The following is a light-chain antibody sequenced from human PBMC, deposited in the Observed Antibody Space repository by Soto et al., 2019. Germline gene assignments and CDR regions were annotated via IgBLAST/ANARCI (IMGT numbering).Light chain of an antibody. Sequence: QSVLTQPASVSGSPGQSITISCTGTSSDVGGYNYVSWYQQHPGKAPKLMIYDVRNRPSGVSNRFSGSKSVNTASLTIAGLQDEDEAEYYGSSYTTISTYVFGTGTKLTVL. CDR1: SSDVGGYNY. V-gene: IGLV2-14*01. J-gene: IGLJ1*01. CDR3: SSYTTISTYV. CDR2: DVR.